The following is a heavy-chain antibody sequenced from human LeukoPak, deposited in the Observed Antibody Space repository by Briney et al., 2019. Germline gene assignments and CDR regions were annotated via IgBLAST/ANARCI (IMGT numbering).Heavy chain of an antibody. CDR2: IYYSGST. V-gene: IGHV4-31*03. CDR1: GGSISSNGYY. CDR3: AREGPDAFDI. Sequence: SQTLSLTCTVSGGSISSNGYYWSWIRQHPGKGLEWIGYIYYSGSTYYNPSLKSRVTISVDTSKNQFSLKLSSVTAADTAVYYCAREGPDAFDIWGQGTMVTVFS. J-gene: IGHJ3*02.